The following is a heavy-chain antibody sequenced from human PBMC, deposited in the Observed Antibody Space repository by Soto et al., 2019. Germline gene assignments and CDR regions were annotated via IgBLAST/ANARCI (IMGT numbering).Heavy chain of an antibody. CDR2: IYHVVGT. V-gene: IGHV4-30-2*01. CDR1: GGSIISGCYS. Sequence: TLSLTCAVSGGSIISGCYSWIWIRQPPGKCLDCIGYIYHVVGTYYNPSLKSRVTMSVDMSKNQFSLKLSSLTAADTAVYYCASVAVRGYRMDAFDIWGQGTMVTVS. J-gene: IGHJ3*02. CDR3: ASVAVRGYRMDAFDI. D-gene: IGHD5-18*01.